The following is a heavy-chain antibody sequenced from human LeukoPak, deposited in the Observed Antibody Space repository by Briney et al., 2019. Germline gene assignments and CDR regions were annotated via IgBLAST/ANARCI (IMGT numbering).Heavy chain of an antibody. CDR3: ATYNNWVAGDV. V-gene: IGHV3-7*01. CDR1: GFTFSESW. CDR2: IQDDGSVK. D-gene: IGHD1-1*01. Sequence: GGSLRLSCAASGFTFSESWMSWVRQAPGQGLEWVAAIQDDGSVKDYVDSVKGRFTISRDNAKNSLYLQMNSLRAEDTAVYYCATYNNWVAGDVWGQGTTVSVSS. J-gene: IGHJ6*02.